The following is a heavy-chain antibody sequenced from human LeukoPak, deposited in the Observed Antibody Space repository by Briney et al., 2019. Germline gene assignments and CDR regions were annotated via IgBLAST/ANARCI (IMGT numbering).Heavy chain of an antibody. V-gene: IGHV4-4*09. CDR3: ARGSSWYVFWFDP. D-gene: IGHD6-13*01. CDR2: IYRGETT. J-gene: IGHJ5*02. Sequence: SETLSLTCSVSGGSINNYWWSWIRQPPGKGLEWIGYIYRGETTNYNPSLKSRVTLSVDTSKNQFSLKLSSVTAADTAVYYCARGSSWYVFWFDPWGQGTLVTVSS. CDR1: GGSINNYW.